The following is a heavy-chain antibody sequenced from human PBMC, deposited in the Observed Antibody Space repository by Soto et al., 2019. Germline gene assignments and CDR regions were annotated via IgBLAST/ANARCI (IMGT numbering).Heavy chain of an antibody. Sequence: QVHLVESGGGVVQPGRSLRLSCAASGFTFSNYGMHWVRQAPGKGLEWLAAMSFDGSNEYYADSVQGRLTISRDNSKNTLYLQMNSLRTEDTAVYHCAKDAAVAFDIWGQGTMVTVSS. CDR3: AKDAAVAFDI. CDR1: GFTFSNYG. D-gene: IGHD2-15*01. J-gene: IGHJ3*02. V-gene: IGHV3-30*18. CDR2: MSFDGSNE.